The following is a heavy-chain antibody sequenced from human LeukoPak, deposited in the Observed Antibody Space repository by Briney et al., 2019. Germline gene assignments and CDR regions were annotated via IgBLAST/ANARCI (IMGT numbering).Heavy chain of an antibody. V-gene: IGHV3-49*04. CDR3: TRAPHPRCSSSGCYLDY. D-gene: IGHD2-2*01. CDR1: GFTFGDYA. CDR2: IQAKAYGGAT. Sequence: PVGSLRLSCSTSGFTFGDYAMSWVRQAPGKGLEWVGFIQAKAYGGATKYAASVNGRFSISRDDSQSIANLQMNDLKTEDTAVYYCTRAPHPRCSSSGCYLDYWGQGTLVTVSS. J-gene: IGHJ4*02.